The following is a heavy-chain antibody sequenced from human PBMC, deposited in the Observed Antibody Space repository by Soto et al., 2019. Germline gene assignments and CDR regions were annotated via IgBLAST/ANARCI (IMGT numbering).Heavy chain of an antibody. J-gene: IGHJ5*02. Sequence: SETLSLTCTVSGGSIGSSSYYWGWIRQPPGKGLEWIGSIYYSGSTYYNPSLKSRVTISVDTSKNQFSLKLSSVTAADTAVYYCARLGAYYDFWSGYRYHRYNWFDPWGQGTLVTVSS. CDR1: GGSIGSSSYY. CDR2: IYYSGST. CDR3: ARLGAYYDFWSGYRYHRYNWFDP. D-gene: IGHD3-3*01. V-gene: IGHV4-39*01.